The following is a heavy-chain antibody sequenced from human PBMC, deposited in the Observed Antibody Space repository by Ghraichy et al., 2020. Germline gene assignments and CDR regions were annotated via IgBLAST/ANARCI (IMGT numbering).Heavy chain of an antibody. CDR2: IYYSGST. Sequence: ETLSLTCTVSGGSISSSSYYWGWIRQPPGKGLEWIGSIYYSGSTYYNPSLKSRVTISVDTSKNQFSLKLSSVTAADTAVYYCARRATVTTDAFDIWGQGTMVTVSS. J-gene: IGHJ3*02. CDR3: ARRATVTTDAFDI. V-gene: IGHV4-39*01. CDR1: GGSISSSSYY. D-gene: IGHD4-17*01.